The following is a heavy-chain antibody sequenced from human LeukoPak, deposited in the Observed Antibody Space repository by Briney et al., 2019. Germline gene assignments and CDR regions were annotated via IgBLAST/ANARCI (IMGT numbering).Heavy chain of an antibody. J-gene: IGHJ4*02. CDR3: ARGTEDYGDPLDY. Sequence: GGSLRLSCAASGFTFSSYAMHWVRQAPGKGLEWVAVISYDGSNKYYADSVKGRFTISRDNSKNTLYLQMNSLRAEDTAVYYCARGTEDYGDPLDYWGQGTVVTVSS. CDR2: ISYDGSNK. V-gene: IGHV3-30*04. CDR1: GFTFSSYA. D-gene: IGHD4-17*01.